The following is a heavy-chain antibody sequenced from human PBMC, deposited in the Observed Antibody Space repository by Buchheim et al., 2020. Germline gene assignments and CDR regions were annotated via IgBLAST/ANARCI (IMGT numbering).Heavy chain of an antibody. CDR1: GFTFSSYG. CDR3: AKEPRPITLAYFMDY. Sequence: QVQLVESGGGVVQPGRSLRLSCAASGFTFSSYGMHWVRQAPGKGLEWVAVISYDGSNKYYADSVKGRFTISRDNSKNTLYLQMNSLRAEDTAVYYCAKEPRPITLAYFMDYWGQGTL. D-gene: IGHD3-16*01. V-gene: IGHV3-30*18. J-gene: IGHJ4*02. CDR2: ISYDGSNK.